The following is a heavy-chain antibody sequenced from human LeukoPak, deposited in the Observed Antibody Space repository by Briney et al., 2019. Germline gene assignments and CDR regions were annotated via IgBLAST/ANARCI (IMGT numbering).Heavy chain of an antibody. D-gene: IGHD1-26*01. Sequence: GGSLRLSCAASGFTFSSYEMNWVRQAPGKGLEWVSGINWNGGSTGYADSVKGRFTISRDNGKNSLYLQMNSLRAEDTALYYCARRVGATTEELDYWGQGTLVTVSS. CDR3: ARRVGATTEELDY. CDR1: GFTFSSYE. V-gene: IGHV3-20*04. CDR2: INWNGGST. J-gene: IGHJ4*02.